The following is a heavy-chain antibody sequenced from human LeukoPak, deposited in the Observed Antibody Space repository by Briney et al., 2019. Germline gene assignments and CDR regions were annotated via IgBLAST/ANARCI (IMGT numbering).Heavy chain of an antibody. V-gene: IGHV3-23*01. CDR1: GFTFSSYS. D-gene: IGHD4-17*01. CDR3: AKDLPYGETGFDY. Sequence: PGGSLRLSCAASGFTFSSYSMNWVRQAPGKGLEWVSAISGSGGSTYYADSVKGRFTISRDNSKNTLYLQMNSLRAEDTAVYYCAKDLPYGETGFDYWGQGTLVTVSS. J-gene: IGHJ4*02. CDR2: ISGSGGST.